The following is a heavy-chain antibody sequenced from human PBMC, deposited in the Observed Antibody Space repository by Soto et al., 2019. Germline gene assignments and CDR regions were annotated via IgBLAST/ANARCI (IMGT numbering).Heavy chain of an antibody. CDR3: TKDGLEPTRRYFAF. D-gene: IGHD1-1*01. CDR1: GGTFTSYS. V-gene: IGHV1-69*08. J-gene: IGHJ4*02. Sequence: ASVKVSCKASGGTFTSYSITWVRQAPGQGLEWVGRVIPVLKTADYAQKFQGRITITADKSTNTAYMELSSLTPEDTAVYYCTKDGLEPTRRYFAFWGQGTLVTVSS. CDR2: VIPVLKTA.